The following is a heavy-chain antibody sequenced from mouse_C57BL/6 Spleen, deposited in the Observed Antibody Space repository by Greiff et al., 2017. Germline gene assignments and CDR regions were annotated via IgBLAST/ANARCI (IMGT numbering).Heavy chain of an antibody. V-gene: IGHV1-42*01. Sequence: EVQRVESGPELVKPGASVKISCKASGYSFTGYYMNWVKQSPEKSLEWIGELNPSTGGTPYNQKFKAKATLTVDKSSSTAYMQLKSLTSEDSAVYYCARGNLEYFDVWGTGTTVTVSS. J-gene: IGHJ1*03. CDR3: ARGNLEYFDV. CDR1: GYSFTGYY. CDR2: LNPSTGGT. D-gene: IGHD2-1*01.